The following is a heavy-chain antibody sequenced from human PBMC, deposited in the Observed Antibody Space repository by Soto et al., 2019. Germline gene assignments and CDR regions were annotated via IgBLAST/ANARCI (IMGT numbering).Heavy chain of an antibody. J-gene: IGHJ4*02. D-gene: IGHD3-3*01. Sequence: QITLNESGPTQVKPRQTLTLTCTFSGFSLTTSGVGVGWIRQSPGKAPEWLALIYWDDDKRYSPSLKSRLTITKDTSKNPVVLTMADLDPADTATYYCAHRVLRTVFGLVTTTAIYFDFWGQGTPVAVS. CDR3: AHRVLRTVFGLVTTTAIYFDF. CDR1: GFSLTTSGVG. V-gene: IGHV2-5*02. CDR2: IYWDDDK.